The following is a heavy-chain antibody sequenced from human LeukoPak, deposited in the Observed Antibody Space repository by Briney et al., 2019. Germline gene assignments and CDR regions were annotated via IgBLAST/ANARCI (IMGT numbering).Heavy chain of an antibody. CDR3: ARDSADRRVVMITLPFDY. Sequence: ASVKVSCKASGYTFTHHYIHWVRQAPGQGLEWMGRINPNSGGTNYAQKFQGRVTLTRDSSISTAYMELSRLRSDDTAVYYCARDSADRRVVMITLPFDYWGQGTVVTVSS. D-gene: IGHD3-16*01. CDR1: GYTFTHHY. CDR2: INPNSGGT. V-gene: IGHV1-2*06. J-gene: IGHJ4*02.